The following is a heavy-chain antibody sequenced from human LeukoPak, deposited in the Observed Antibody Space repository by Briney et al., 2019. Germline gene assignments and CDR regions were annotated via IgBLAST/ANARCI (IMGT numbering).Heavy chain of an antibody. CDR2: IYYSGST. CDR1: GGSISSSSYY. V-gene: IGHV4-39*07. J-gene: IGHJ4*02. Sequence: SETLSLTCTVSGGSISSSSYYWGWIRQPPGKGLEWIGSIYYSGSTYYNPSLKSRVTISVDTSKNQFSLKLSSVTAADTAVYYCASPAIGATAPDYWGQGTLVTVSS. CDR3: ASPAIGATAPDY.